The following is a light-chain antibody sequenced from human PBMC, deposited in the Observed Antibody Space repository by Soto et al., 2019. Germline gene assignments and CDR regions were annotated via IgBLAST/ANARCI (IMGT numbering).Light chain of an antibody. Sequence: QSLLTQPRSLSGSPGQSVTISCTGTNSDVGTFYFVSWYQQYPDKGPKLIIYDVTERPSGVPDRFSGSKSGNTASLTISGLQAEDEADYYCCSYAGSYTYVFGSGTKVTVL. CDR3: CSYAGSYTYV. V-gene: IGLV2-11*01. CDR2: DVT. J-gene: IGLJ1*01. CDR1: NSDVGTFYF.